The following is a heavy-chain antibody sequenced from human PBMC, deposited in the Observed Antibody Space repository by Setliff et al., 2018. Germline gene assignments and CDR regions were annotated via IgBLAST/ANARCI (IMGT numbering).Heavy chain of an antibody. V-gene: IGHV3-21*01. CDR1: GFTLSSYS. D-gene: IGHD3-10*01. Sequence: GGSLRLSCAASGFTLSSYSMNWVRQAPGNGLEWVSSISSSSSYIYYADSVKGRFTSARDTTKNTQYLQMNSLRAEETAVYYFAKNGFGVVALGVNTWFDPWGQGTLVTVSS. CDR2: ISSSSSYI. J-gene: IGHJ5*02. CDR3: AKNGFGVVALGVNTWFDP.